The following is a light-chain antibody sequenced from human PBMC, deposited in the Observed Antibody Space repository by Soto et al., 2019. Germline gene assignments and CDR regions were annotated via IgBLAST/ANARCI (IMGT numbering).Light chain of an antibody. J-gene: IGLJ3*02. CDR1: SSDVGGYNY. CDR3: SSLTTSDTWV. Sequence: QSVLTQPASVSGSPGQSITISCTGTSSDVGGYNYVSWYQQHPGKAPKLMIYEVKNRPSGVSNRFSGSKSGNTASLTISGLQAEDEADYFCSSLTTSDTWVIGGGTKLTVL. CDR2: EVK. V-gene: IGLV2-14*01.